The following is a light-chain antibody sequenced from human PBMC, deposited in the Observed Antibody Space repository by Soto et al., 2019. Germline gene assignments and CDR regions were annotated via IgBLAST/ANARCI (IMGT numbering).Light chain of an antibody. Sequence: EKLVSQSPATLSVSPGERVTLSCRASQNIHNHMSWFLQKPGQTPRLLIYDAIIRAADVPARFSGSWSGTEFTLTINSLQSEDFAVYYCQQRSNWPPWTFGQGTKVDIK. CDR1: QNIHNH. J-gene: IGKJ1*01. CDR2: DAI. CDR3: QQRSNWPPWT. V-gene: IGKV3-15*01.